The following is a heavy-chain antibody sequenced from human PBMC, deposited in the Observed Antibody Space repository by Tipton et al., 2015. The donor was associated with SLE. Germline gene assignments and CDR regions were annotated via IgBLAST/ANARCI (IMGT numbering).Heavy chain of an antibody. D-gene: IGHD2-2*02. CDR2: IYYSGST. V-gene: IGHV4-59*01. CDR1: GGSISSYY. J-gene: IGHJ5*02. CDR3: ARARHCSGTSCYRWFDP. Sequence: TLSLTCTVSGGSISSYYWSWIRQPPGKGLEWIGYIYYSGSTNYNPSLKSRVTISVDTSKNLFSLKLSSVTAADTAVYYCARARHCSGTSCYRWFDPWGQGTLVTVSS.